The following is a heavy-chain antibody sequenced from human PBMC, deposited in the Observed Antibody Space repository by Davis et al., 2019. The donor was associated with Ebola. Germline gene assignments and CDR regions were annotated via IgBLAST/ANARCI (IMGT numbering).Heavy chain of an antibody. CDR2: INHSGST. Sequence: SETLSLTCAVYGGSFSGYYWSWIRQPPGKGLEWIGEINHSGSTNYNPSLKSRVTISVDTSKNQFSLKLSSVTAADTAVYYCARGREWYYDSSGYNYGMDVWGQGTTVTVSS. CDR1: GGSFSGYY. CDR3: ARGREWYYDSSGYNYGMDV. V-gene: IGHV4-34*01. D-gene: IGHD3-22*01. J-gene: IGHJ6*02.